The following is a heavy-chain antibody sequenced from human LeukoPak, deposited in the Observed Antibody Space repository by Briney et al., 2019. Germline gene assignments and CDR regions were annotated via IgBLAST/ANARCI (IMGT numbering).Heavy chain of an antibody. V-gene: IGHV3-23*01. D-gene: IGHD3-10*01. J-gene: IGHJ4*02. Sequence: GGSLRLSCAASGFTLSTYAMSWVRQTPGKGLEWVAATSSSDAGTYHADSVRGRFTIPRDNSKNTLYLQMNSLRAEDTAVYYCAGISWFGELLSVNNYWGQGTLVTVSS. CDR1: GFTLSTYA. CDR2: TSSSDAGT. CDR3: AGISWFGELLSVNNY.